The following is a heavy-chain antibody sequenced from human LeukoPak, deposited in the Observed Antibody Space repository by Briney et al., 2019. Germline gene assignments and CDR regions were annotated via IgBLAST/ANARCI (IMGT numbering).Heavy chain of an antibody. CDR1: GFTFSSYA. Sequence: PGGSLRLSCAASGFTFSSYAMSWVRRAPGKGLEWVSAISGSGGSTYYADSVKGRFTISRDNSKNTLYLQMNSLRAEDTAVYYCAKVKGYGDYLYYFDYWGQGTLVTVSS. CDR3: AKVKGYGDYLYYFDY. D-gene: IGHD4-17*01. V-gene: IGHV3-23*01. J-gene: IGHJ4*02. CDR2: ISGSGGST.